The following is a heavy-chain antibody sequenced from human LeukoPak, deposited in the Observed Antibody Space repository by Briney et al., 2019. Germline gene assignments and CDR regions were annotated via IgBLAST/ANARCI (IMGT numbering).Heavy chain of an antibody. Sequence: GGSLRLSCAASGFIFDDHGMNWVRQAPGKGLEWVSAISGSGGSTYYADSVKGRFTISRDNSKNTLYLQMNSLRAEDTAVYYCAKGETYYYDSSGYYHDYWGQGTLVTVSS. J-gene: IGHJ4*02. V-gene: IGHV3-23*01. D-gene: IGHD3-22*01. CDR3: AKGETYYYDSSGYYHDY. CDR2: ISGSGGST. CDR1: GFIFDDHG.